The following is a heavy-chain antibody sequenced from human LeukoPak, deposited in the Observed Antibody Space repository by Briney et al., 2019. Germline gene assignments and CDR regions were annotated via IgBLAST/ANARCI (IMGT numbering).Heavy chain of an antibody. J-gene: IGHJ4*02. D-gene: IGHD3-10*01. CDR2: IYYSGST. V-gene: IGHV4-30-4*01. Sequence: SQTLSLTCTVSGGSISSGDYYWSWIRQPPGKGLEWIGYIYYSGSTCYNPSLKSRVTISVDTSKNQFSLKLSSVTAADTAVYYCARLLWFGELLSHFDYWGQGTLVTVSS. CDR3: ARLLWFGELLSHFDY. CDR1: GGSISSGDYY.